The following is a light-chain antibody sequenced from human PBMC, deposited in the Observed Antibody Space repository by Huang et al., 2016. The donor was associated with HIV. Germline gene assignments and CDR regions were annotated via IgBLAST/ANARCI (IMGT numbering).Light chain of an antibody. J-gene: IGKJ3*01. CDR2: DAS. CDR1: QSVSSY. CDR3: QQRSNWPPIFT. V-gene: IGKV3-11*01. Sequence: EIVLTQSPATLSLSPGERATLSCRASQSVSSYLAWYQQKPCQAPRLLIYDASNRATGIPARLSGSGSGTDFTLTISSLEPEDFAVYYCQQRSNWPPIFTFGPGTKVDIK.